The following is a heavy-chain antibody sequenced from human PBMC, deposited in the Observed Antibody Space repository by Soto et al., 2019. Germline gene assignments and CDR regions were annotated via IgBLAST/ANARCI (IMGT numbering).Heavy chain of an antibody. Sequence: EVQLVESGGGLVKPGGSLRLSCAASGFTFSNAWMSWVRQAPGKGLEWVGRIKSKTDGGTTDYAAPVKGRFIISRDDSKNTLYLQMNSLKTEDTAVYYCTTGCILYGMDVWGQGTTVTVSS. D-gene: IGHD2-21*01. CDR3: TTGCILYGMDV. J-gene: IGHJ6*02. CDR1: GFTFSNAW. V-gene: IGHV3-15*01. CDR2: IKSKTDGGTT.